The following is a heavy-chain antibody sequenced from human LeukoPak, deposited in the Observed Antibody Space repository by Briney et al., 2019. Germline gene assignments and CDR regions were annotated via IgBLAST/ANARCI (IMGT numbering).Heavy chain of an antibody. V-gene: IGHV1-18*01. CDR2: ISAYNGNT. CDR1: GYTFTSYG. J-gene: IGHJ6*02. CDR3: ARGITMVRGVIRTGNYYGMDV. Sequence: GASVKVSCKASGYTFTSYGISWVRQAPGQGLEWMGWISAYNGNTNYAQKLQGRVTMTTDTSTSTAYMEPRSLRSDDTAVYYCARGITMVRGVIRTGNYYGMDVWGQGTTVTVSS. D-gene: IGHD3-10*01.